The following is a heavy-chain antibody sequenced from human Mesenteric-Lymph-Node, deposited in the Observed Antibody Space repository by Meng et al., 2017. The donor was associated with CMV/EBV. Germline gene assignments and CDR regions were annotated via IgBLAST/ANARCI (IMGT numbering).Heavy chain of an antibody. CDR1: GFTFSDYG. CDR2: IWYDGSST. Sequence: AASGFTFSDYGMHWVRQAPGKGLEWVALIWYDGSSTYYADSVRGRISVSRDNSKNTLYLQMNSLRVEDTALYYCAKDSGAYHSWLDPWGQGTLVTSPQ. D-gene: IGHD1-26*01. V-gene: IGHV3-33*06. J-gene: IGHJ5*02. CDR3: AKDSGAYHSWLDP.